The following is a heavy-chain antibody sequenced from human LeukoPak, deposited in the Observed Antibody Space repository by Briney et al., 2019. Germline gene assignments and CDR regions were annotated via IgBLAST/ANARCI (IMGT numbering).Heavy chain of an antibody. CDR1: GFTLSNYW. Sequence: GGSLRLSCAASGFTLSNYWMHWVRQAPGKGLVWVSRISSDGSSTRYADSVKGRFTISRDIAKNTLYLQMNSLRAEDTAVYYCARAWDYWGQGTLVTVSS. V-gene: IGHV3-74*01. CDR2: ISSDGSST. J-gene: IGHJ4*02. CDR3: ARAWDY.